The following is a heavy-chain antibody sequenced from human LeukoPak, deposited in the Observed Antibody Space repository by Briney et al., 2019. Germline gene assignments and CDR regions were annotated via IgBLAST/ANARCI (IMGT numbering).Heavy chain of an antibody. CDR3: AKGVLRGSSRYDLDY. CDR2: ISDSDGST. J-gene: IGHJ4*02. Sequence: EGSLRLSCAASGFTFSSYWMSWVRQAPGKGLEWVSAISDSDGSTYYADSVKGRFTISRDNSKNTLYLKMNSLRAEDTAVYYCAKGVLRGSSRYDLDYWGQGVLVTVSS. CDR1: GFTFSSYW. V-gene: IGHV3-23*01. D-gene: IGHD5-12*01.